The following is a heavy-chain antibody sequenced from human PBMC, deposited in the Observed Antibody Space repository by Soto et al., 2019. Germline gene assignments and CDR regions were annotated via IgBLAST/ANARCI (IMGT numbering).Heavy chain of an antibody. J-gene: IGHJ4*02. V-gene: IGHV4-59*01. D-gene: IGHD4-17*01. CDR3: ARDHYGDYDY. CDR2: IYYSGST. Sequence: ASETLSLTCTVSGGSISSYYWSWIRQPPGKGLEWIGYIYYSGSTNYNPSLKSRVTISVDTSKNQFSLKLSSVTAADTAVYYCARDHYGDYDYWGQGTLVTVSS. CDR1: GGSISSYY.